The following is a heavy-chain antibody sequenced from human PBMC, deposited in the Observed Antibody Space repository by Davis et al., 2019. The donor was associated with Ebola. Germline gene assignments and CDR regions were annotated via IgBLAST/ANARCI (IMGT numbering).Heavy chain of an antibody. V-gene: IGHV4-34*01. CDR3: ARGGWLRARDRGTIDY. J-gene: IGHJ4*02. CDR1: GGSFSGYY. CDR2: INHSGST. D-gene: IGHD5-12*01. Sequence: SETLSLTCAVYGGSFSGYYWSWIRQPPGKGLEWIGEINHSGSTNYNPSLKSRVTISVDTSKNQFSLKLSSVTAADTAVYYCARGGWLRARDRGTIDYWGQGTLVTVSS.